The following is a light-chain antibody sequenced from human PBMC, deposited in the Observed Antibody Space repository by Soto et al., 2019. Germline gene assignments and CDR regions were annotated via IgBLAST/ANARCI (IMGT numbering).Light chain of an antibody. V-gene: IGLV2-8*01. CDR2: EVT. J-gene: IGLJ2*01. CDR1: SSDVGRYNY. Sequence: QSALTQPPSASGSPGQSVTISCTGTSSDVGRYNYVSWYQQHPGKAPKLIIYEVTKRPSGVPDRFSGSKSDNTASLTVSGLQAEDEADYYCSSYAVNNNLIFGGGTKVTVL. CDR3: SSYAVNNNLI.